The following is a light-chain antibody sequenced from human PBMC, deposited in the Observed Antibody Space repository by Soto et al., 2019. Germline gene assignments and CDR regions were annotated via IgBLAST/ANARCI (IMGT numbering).Light chain of an antibody. CDR1: QSINHW. J-gene: IGKJ1*01. CDR2: QAS. CDR3: QQYNNYPRT. V-gene: IGKV1-5*03. Sequence: DIQMTQSPSTLSASVGDRVTITCRASQSINHWLAWHQQKPGKAPNLLIYQASNKDSGVPSRFSGSESRTEFTLTITRRQPDNIATYYCQQYNNYPRTFGQGNKVEIK.